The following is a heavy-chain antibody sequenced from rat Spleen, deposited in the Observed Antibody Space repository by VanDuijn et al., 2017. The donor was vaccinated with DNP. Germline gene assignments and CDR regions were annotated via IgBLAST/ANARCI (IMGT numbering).Heavy chain of an antibody. CDR2: ISHEGSST. J-gene: IGHJ3*01. V-gene: IGHV5-22*01. D-gene: IGHD1-10*01. CDR1: GFTFSDYH. CDR3: TRPIYNNHGGFAY. Sequence: EVQLVESGGGLVQPGRSLKLSCVASGFTFSDYHMAWVRQAPKKGLEWVASISHEGSSTYYGDSVKGRFTISRDNAKSTLYLQMNSLRSEDMATYYCTRPIYNNHGGFAYWGQGTLVTVSS.